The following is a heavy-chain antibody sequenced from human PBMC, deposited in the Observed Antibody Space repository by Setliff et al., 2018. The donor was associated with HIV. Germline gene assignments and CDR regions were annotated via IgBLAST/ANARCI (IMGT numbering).Heavy chain of an antibody. CDR2: IASNAINT. D-gene: IGHD3-22*01. CDR3: AKGFYYDTGDGRVRAFDI. V-gene: IGHV3-23*01. Sequence: GGSLRLSCAASGYTFNDYAMSWVRQAPGKGLEWVSTIASNAINTYHADSVKGRFTISRDNSKNTLSLQMSSLRAEDTAVYFCAKGFYYDTGDGRVRAFDIWGQGTMVTVSS. J-gene: IGHJ3*02. CDR1: GYTFNDYA.